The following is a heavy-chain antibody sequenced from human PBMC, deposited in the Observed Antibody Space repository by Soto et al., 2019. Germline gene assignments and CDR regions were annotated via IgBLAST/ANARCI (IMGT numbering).Heavy chain of an antibody. J-gene: IGHJ4*02. CDR1: GFTFSSYS. D-gene: IGHD2-2*01. CDR3: ARDSSSYGPFDY. V-gene: IGHV3-48*01. Sequence: GGSLRLSCAASGFTFSSYSMNWVRQAPGKGLEWVSYISSSSSTIYYADSVQGRFTISRDNAKNSLYLQMTSLRAEDTAVYYCARDSSSYGPFDYWDQGTLVTVSS. CDR2: ISSSSSTI.